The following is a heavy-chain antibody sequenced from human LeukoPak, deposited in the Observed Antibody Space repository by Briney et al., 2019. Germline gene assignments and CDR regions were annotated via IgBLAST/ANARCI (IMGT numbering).Heavy chain of an antibody. Sequence: SETLSLTCAVSGGSINTNYWNWIRQSPGKGLEWSGDIANIGSTHYNPSLKSRVTISRDTSKNQFSLTLRFVTAADTAVYYCARAVTGRDRLAYFYYLDVWGKGTRVTVSS. J-gene: IGHJ6*03. CDR2: IANIGST. CDR1: GGSINTNY. V-gene: IGHV4-59*01. CDR3: ARAVTGRDRLAYFYYLDV. D-gene: IGHD6-19*01.